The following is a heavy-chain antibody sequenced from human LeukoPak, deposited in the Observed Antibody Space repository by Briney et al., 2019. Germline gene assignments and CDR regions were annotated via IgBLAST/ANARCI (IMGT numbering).Heavy chain of an antibody. V-gene: IGHV3-30*18. CDR3: AKDGWSDSGSWAAFDY. CDR1: GFTFSSYG. CDR2: ISYDGSNK. Sequence: GRSLRLSCAASGFTFSSYGMHWVRQAPGKGLEWVAVISYDGSNKYYADSVKGRFTISRDNSKNTLYLQMNSLRAEDTAVYYCAKDGWSDSGSWAAFDYWGQGTLVTVSS. J-gene: IGHJ4*02. D-gene: IGHD6-13*01.